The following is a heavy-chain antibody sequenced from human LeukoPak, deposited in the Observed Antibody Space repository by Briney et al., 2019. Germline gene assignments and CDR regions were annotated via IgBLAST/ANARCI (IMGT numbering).Heavy chain of an antibody. J-gene: IGHJ3*02. CDR3: ARGSIAARPVVSAFDI. CDR2: IIPIFGTA. Sequence: ASVKVSCKASGGTFITYAVSWVRQAPGQGLEWMGGIIPIFGTANYAQKFQGRVTITTDESTSTAYMELSSLRSEDTAVYYCARGSIAARPVVSAFDIWGQGTMVTVSS. D-gene: IGHD6-6*01. V-gene: IGHV1-69*05. CDR1: GGTFITYA.